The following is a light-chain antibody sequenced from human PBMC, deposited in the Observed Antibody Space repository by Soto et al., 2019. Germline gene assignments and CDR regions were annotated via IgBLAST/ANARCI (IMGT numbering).Light chain of an antibody. Sequence: QSVLTQPPSASGSPGQSVTISCAGTINDVGGYNYVSWYQQHPGKVPQLMIYQVTKRPSGVPDRFSASKSYTTASLTISGLQAEDEGDYYCMSYAGGNRFVFGTGTKLTVL. J-gene: IGLJ1*01. CDR3: MSYAGGNRFV. V-gene: IGLV2-8*01. CDR1: INDVGGYNY. CDR2: QVT.